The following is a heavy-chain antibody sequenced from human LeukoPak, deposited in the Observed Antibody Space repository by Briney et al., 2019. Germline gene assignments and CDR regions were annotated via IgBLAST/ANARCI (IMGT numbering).Heavy chain of an antibody. CDR2: ISAYNGNT. CDR3: AREDIVVVPAAKKNYYYYMDV. J-gene: IGHJ6*03. D-gene: IGHD2-2*01. Sequence: ASVKVSCKASGYTFTSYGISWVRQAPGQGLEWMGWISAYNGNTNYAQKLQGRVTMTTDTSTSTAYMELRSLRSDDTAVYYCAREDIVVVPAAKKNYYYYMDVWGKGTTVTVSS. CDR1: GYTFTSYG. V-gene: IGHV1-18*01.